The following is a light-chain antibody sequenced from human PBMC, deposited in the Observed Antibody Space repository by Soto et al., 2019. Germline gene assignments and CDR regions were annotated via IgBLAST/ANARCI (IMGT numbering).Light chain of an antibody. CDR3: SSYATSILEV. J-gene: IGLJ1*01. V-gene: IGLV2-14*03. Sequence: QSVLPQPASVSGSPGQSITISCTRTSSDVGGYNFVSWYQQHPGKAPKLMIYDVSNRPSGVSDRFSGSKSGNTASLTIFGLQAEDEADYYCSSYATSILEVFGTGTKVTVL. CDR1: SSDVGGYNF. CDR2: DVS.